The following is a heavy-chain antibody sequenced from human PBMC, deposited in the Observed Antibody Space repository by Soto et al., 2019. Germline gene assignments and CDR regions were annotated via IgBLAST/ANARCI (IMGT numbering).Heavy chain of an antibody. CDR1: GFTFSSYG. CDR3: ARDHVPYYDFWSGPYYYYYMDV. CDR2: ISAYNGNT. J-gene: IGHJ6*03. Sequence: VKVSRKASGFTFSSYGISWGRQAPGQGVWRKGWISAYNGNTNYAQKLQGRVTMTTDTSTSTAYMELRGLRSDDTAVYYCARDHVPYYDFWSGPYYYYYMDVWGKGTTVTVSS. D-gene: IGHD3-3*01. V-gene: IGHV1-18*01.